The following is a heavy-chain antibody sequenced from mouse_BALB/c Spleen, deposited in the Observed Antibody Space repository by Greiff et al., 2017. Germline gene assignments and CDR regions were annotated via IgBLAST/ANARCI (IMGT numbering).Heavy chain of an antibody. J-gene: IGHJ2*01. Sequence: VKLQESGPGLVAPSQSLSITCTVSGFSLTSYGVHWVRQPPGKGLEWLGVIWAGGSTNYNSALMSRLSISKDNSKSQVFLKMNSLQTDDTAMYYCARDEGYDLDYWGQGTTLTVSS. CDR3: ARDEGYDLDY. CDR1: GFSLTSYG. V-gene: IGHV2-9*02. D-gene: IGHD2-3*01. CDR2: IWAGGST.